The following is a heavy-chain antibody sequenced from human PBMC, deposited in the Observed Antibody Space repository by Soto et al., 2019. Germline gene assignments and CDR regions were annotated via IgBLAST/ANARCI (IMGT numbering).Heavy chain of an antibody. CDR1: GGTFSSYA. J-gene: IGHJ6*02. CDR3: ATYCSSTSCSPTYYYYGMDV. CDR2: IIPIFGTA. Sequence: VASVKVSCKASGGTFSSYAISWVRRAPGQGLEWMGGIIPIFGTANYAQKFQGRVTITADESTSTAYMELSSLRSEDTAVYYCATYCSSTSCSPTYYYYGMDVWGQGTTVTVSS. V-gene: IGHV1-69*13. D-gene: IGHD2-2*01.